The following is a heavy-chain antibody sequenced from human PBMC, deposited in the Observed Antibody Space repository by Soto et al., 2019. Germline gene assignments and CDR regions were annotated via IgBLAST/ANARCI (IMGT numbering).Heavy chain of an antibody. D-gene: IGHD3-16*01. CDR1: GFTFDRYA. J-gene: IGHJ4*02. Sequence: EVQLVESGGGLVQPGGYLRLSCLASGFTFDRYAMNWVRQAPGKGLEWLSWISVDRVSIEYSDSVTGRFTMSRDDAKNLLYLHMNSLRDEDTAVYYCARDHLWAFDYWGQGTHVTVTS. V-gene: IGHV3-48*02. CDR3: ARDHLWAFDY. CDR2: ISVDRVSI.